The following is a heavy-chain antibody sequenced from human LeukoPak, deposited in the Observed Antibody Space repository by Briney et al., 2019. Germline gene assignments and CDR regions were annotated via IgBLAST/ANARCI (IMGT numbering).Heavy chain of an antibody. CDR1: GFTFSDYY. D-gene: IGHD1-26*01. CDR2: ISSSGSTI. CDR3: ASRHRGSYYFDY. J-gene: IGHJ4*02. Sequence: GGSPRLSCAASGFTFSDYYMSWIRQAPGKGLEWVSYISSSGSTIYYADSVKGRFTISRDNAKNSLYLQMNSLRAEDTAVYYCASRHRGSYYFDYWGQGTLVTVSS. V-gene: IGHV3-11*01.